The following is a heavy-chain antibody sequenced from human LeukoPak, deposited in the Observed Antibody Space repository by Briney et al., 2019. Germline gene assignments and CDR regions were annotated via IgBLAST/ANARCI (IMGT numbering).Heavy chain of an antibody. CDR2: VHPSTGST. D-gene: IGHD6-19*01. V-gene: IGHV1-46*01. J-gene: IGHJ6*02. Sequence: ASVKVSCKASGYTFTSYDIHWVRQAPGQGLEWMGIVHPSTGSTSFTQKFQGRVTMTSDTSTRTVYMELSSLRSEDTAVYYRAREWGLRLAVNPKGMDVWGQGTTVIVSS. CDR1: GYTFTSYD. CDR3: AREWGLRLAVNPKGMDV.